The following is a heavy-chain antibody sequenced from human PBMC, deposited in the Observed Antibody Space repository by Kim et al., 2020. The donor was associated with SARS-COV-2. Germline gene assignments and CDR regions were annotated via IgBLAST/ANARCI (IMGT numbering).Heavy chain of an antibody. Sequence: GGSLRLSCAASGFIVSNNDMSWVRQAPGKGLEWVSVTYSGGGTFYADSVKGRFTISGHNSKNTLYLQMNSLRADDTAVYFCARAVAGGHIDYWGQRTLVTVSS. CDR2: TYSGGGT. V-gene: IGHV3-53*04. D-gene: IGHD6-19*01. J-gene: IGHJ4*02. CDR3: ARAVAGGHIDY. CDR1: GFIVSNND.